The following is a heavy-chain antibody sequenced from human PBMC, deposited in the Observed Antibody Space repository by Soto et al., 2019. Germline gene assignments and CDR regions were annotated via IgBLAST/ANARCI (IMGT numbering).Heavy chain of an antibody. V-gene: IGHV1-18*01. J-gene: IGHJ3*01. D-gene: IGHD3-16*01. Sequence: QVQLVQSGAEVRKPGASVKVSCKAAGYSFTRYGITWVRQAPGQGLEWMGGTYKSNTNYAQKVQGRVTMTTDTSTSTAYMELRSLTSDDTAVYYCARGPTVGDFWGQGTLVTVSS. CDR2: TYKSNT. CDR1: GYSFTRYG. CDR3: ARGPTVGDF.